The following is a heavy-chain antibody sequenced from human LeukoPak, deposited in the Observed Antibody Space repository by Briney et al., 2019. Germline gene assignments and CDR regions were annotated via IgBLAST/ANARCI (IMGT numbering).Heavy chain of an antibody. CDR2: IYYSGNT. J-gene: IGHJ4*02. D-gene: IGHD6-19*01. Sequence: SETLSLTCTVSGGSISSGGYYWSWIRQHPGKGLEWIGYIYYSGNTYYNPSLKSRLTISVDTSKNQFSLKLSSVTAADTAVYFCARAEGYSSGWYDYWGQGTLVTVSS. CDR3: ARAEGYSSGWYDY. V-gene: IGHV4-31*03. CDR1: GGSISSGGYY.